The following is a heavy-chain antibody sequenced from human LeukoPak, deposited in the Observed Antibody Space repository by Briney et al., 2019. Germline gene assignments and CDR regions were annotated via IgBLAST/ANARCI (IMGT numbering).Heavy chain of an antibody. Sequence: ASVKVSCKASGYTFTSYYMHWVRQAPGQGLEWMGIINPSGGSTSYAQKFQGRVTMTRDTSTSTVCMELSSLRSEDTAVYYCAREEGSGKGLDYWGQGTLVTVSS. V-gene: IGHV1-46*01. J-gene: IGHJ4*02. D-gene: IGHD3-3*01. CDR2: INPSGGST. CDR1: GYTFTSYY. CDR3: AREEGSGKGLDY.